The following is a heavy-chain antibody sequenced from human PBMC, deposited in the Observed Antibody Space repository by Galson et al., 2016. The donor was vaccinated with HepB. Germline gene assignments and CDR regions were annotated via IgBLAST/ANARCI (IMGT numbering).Heavy chain of an antibody. CDR3: ARAGNFLDTFDI. J-gene: IGHJ3*02. Sequence: ETLSLTCAVYGGSFTHYYWGWIRQPPGKGLEWIGEINHSGSSNYNPSLKSRVALSVDTSKNQFSLKVTSVTAADTALYYCARAGNFLDTFDIWGHGTMVTVSS. D-gene: IGHD1-14*01. CDR1: GGSFTHYY. CDR2: INHSGSS. V-gene: IGHV4-34*01.